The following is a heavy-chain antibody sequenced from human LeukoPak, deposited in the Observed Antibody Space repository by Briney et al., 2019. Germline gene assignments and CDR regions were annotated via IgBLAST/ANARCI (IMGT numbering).Heavy chain of an antibody. V-gene: IGHV3-30*18. CDR1: GFTLSSFG. CDR3: AKDADTATIIYWYFDL. CDR2: ISDDGSNR. D-gene: IGHD5-18*01. Sequence: GGSLRLSCTASGFTLSSFGMHWVRQAPGKGLEWVAVISDDGSNRYYADSVKGRFTISRDNSKNTLFLQMNSLRAEDTAVYYCAKDADTATIIYWYFDLWGRGTLVTVSS. J-gene: IGHJ2*01.